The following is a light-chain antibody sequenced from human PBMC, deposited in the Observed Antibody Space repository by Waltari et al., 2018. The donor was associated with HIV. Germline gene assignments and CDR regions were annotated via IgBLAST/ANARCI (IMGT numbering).Light chain of an antibody. CDR2: AVS. J-gene: IGKJ1*01. V-gene: IGKV1-6*01. CDR1: QGVKSD. CDR3: LQDYNYPPT. Sequence: AFQLTQSPSSLSASVGDNVTITCRASQGVKSDLGWYQQRPGKAPNLLIYAVSSLQTGVPSRFSGSGSGTTFTLTISSLQPEDFATYYCLQDYNYPPTFGQGTKV.